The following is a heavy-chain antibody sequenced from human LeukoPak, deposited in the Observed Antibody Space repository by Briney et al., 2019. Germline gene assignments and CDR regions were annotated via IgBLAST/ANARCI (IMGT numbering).Heavy chain of an antibody. CDR3: AKGGRYQLGTAFDI. J-gene: IGHJ3*02. Sequence: PGGSLRLSCAASGFTFDDYAMHWVRQAPGKGLEWVSGISWNSGGIGYADSVKGRFTISRDNAKNSLYLQMNSLRAEDTALYYCAKGGRYQLGTAFDIWGQGTMVTVSS. D-gene: IGHD2-2*01. CDR2: ISWNSGGI. CDR1: GFTFDDYA. V-gene: IGHV3-9*01.